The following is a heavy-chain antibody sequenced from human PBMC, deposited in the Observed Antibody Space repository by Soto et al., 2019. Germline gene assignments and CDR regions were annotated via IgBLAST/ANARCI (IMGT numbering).Heavy chain of an antibody. Sequence: SVKVSCKASGGTFSSYTISWVRQAPGQGLEWMGRIIPILGIANYAQKFQGRVTITADKSTSTAYMELSSLRSEDTAVYYCARDKGDSSGWYVYWGQGTLVTVSS. CDR1: GGTFSSYT. V-gene: IGHV1-69*04. J-gene: IGHJ4*02. CDR2: IIPILGIA. CDR3: ARDKGDSSGWYVY. D-gene: IGHD6-19*01.